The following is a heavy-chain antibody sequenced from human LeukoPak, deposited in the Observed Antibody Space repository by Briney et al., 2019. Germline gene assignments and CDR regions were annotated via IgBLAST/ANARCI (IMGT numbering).Heavy chain of an antibody. CDR2: IIPIFGTA. D-gene: IGHD3-9*01. CDR3: AREARYYDILTGYYLFYFDY. CDR1: GGTFSSYA. J-gene: IGHJ4*02. Sequence: SVKVSCKASGGTFSSYAISWVRQAPGQGLEWMGGIIPIFGTANYAQRFQGRVTITADESTSTAYMELSSLRSEDTAVYYCAREARYYDILTGYYLFYFDYWGQGTLVTVSS. V-gene: IGHV1-69*13.